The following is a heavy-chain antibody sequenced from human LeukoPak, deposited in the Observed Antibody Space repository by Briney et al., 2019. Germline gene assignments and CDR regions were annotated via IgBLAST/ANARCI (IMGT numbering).Heavy chain of an antibody. CDR1: GFTFSDHY. D-gene: IGHD5-24*01. Sequence: PGGSLRLSCAVSGFTFSDHYMDWVRQAPGKGLEWVGRSRSKAQSYSTEYAASVKGRFTISRDDSKDLLYLQMNSLKTEDTAVYYCAREGRDAYNYAFDTWGQGTVVTVSS. V-gene: IGHV3-72*01. CDR2: SRSKAQSYST. J-gene: IGHJ3*02. CDR3: AREGRDAYNYAFDT.